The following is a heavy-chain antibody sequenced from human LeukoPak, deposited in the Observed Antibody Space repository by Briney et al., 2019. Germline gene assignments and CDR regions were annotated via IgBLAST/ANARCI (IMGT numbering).Heavy chain of an antibody. J-gene: IGHJ4*02. CDR1: GFTFSSYA. V-gene: IGHV3-23*01. D-gene: IGHD5-18*01. CDR3: AKGNGYSYGRYYFDY. Sequence: GGSLRLSCAASGFTFSSYAMGWVRQAPGKGLEWVSAITASGGNTYYADSVKGRFAISRDNSKNTLYLQVNSLRAEDTAVYYCAKGNGYSYGRYYFDYWGQGTLVTVSS. CDR2: ITASGGNT.